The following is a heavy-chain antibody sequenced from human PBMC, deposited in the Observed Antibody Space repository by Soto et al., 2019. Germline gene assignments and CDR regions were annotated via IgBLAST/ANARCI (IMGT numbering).Heavy chain of an antibody. Sequence: SETLSLTCAVSGGSISSGGYSWSRIRQPPGKGLEWIGYIYHSGSTYYNPSLKSRVTISVDRSKNQFSLKLSSVTAADTAVYYCARLVVGGLDYWGQGTLVTVSS. V-gene: IGHV4-30-2*02. CDR2: IYHSGST. CDR1: GGSISSGGYS. D-gene: IGHD3-10*01. J-gene: IGHJ4*02. CDR3: ARLVVGGLDY.